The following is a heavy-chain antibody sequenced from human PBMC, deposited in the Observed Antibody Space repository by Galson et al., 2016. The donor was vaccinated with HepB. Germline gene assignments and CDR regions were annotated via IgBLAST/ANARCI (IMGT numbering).Heavy chain of an antibody. CDR1: GGSITNSNYY. CDR2: IYYSGST. D-gene: IGHD4-11*01. CDR3: ASVHSSLLDASDI. J-gene: IGHJ3*02. V-gene: IGHV4-39*01. Sequence: SETLSLTCILSGGSITNSNYYWAWIRLPPGKGLEWIGRIYYSGSTDYNPSLKGRAAISVETSKDQFSLSLSYVTAADTAVYYCASVHSSLLDASDIWGQGTMVVVSS.